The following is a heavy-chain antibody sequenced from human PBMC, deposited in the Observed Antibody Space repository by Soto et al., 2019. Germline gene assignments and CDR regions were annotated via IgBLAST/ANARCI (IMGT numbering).Heavy chain of an antibody. CDR3: AAYIVVVPDRFDY. Sequence: PSETLSLTCTVSGGSISSGGYYWSWIRQHPGKGLEWIGYIYYSGSTYYNPSLKSRVTISVDTSKNQFSLKLSSVTAADTAVYYCAAYIVVVPDRFDYWGQGTLVTVSS. V-gene: IGHV4-31*03. D-gene: IGHD2-15*01. CDR2: IYYSGST. CDR1: GGSISSGGYY. J-gene: IGHJ4*02.